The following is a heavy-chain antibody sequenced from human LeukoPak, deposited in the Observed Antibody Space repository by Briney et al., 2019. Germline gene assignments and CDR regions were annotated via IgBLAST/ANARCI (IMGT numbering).Heavy chain of an antibody. CDR2: IYISGNT. Sequence: KTSQTLSLTCTVSGGSISDSTYYWSWIRQPAGKRLEWIGCIYISGNTNYNPSLKSRVTISVDTSKNQLSLKLCSVTAADTAVYYCARARDRIAANWFDPWGQGTLVTVSS. D-gene: IGHD6-13*01. J-gene: IGHJ5*02. CDR3: ARARDRIAANWFDP. CDR1: GGSISDSTYY. V-gene: IGHV4-61*02.